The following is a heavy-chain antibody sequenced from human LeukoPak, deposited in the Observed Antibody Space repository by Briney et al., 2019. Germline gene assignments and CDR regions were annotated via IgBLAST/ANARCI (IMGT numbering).Heavy chain of an antibody. J-gene: IGHJ5*02. CDR3: ARQLYYYDSSGYPYWFDP. Sequence: SETLSLTCTVSGGSISSYYWSWIRQPAGKGLEWIGRIYTSGSTNYNPSLKSRVTVSVDTSKNQFSLKLSSVTAADTAVYYCARQLYYYDSSGYPYWFDPWGQGTLVTVSS. D-gene: IGHD3-22*01. V-gene: IGHV4-4*07. CDR1: GGSISSYY. CDR2: IYTSGST.